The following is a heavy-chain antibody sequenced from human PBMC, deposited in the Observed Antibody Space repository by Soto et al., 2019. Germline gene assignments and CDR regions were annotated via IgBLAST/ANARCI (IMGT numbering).Heavy chain of an antibody. J-gene: IGHJ6*04. CDR1: GDSVSSNSAA. CDR2: TYYRSKWYN. Sequence: SQTVSLTCASSGDSVSSNSAAWNWIRQSPSRGLEWLGRTYYRSKWYNDYAVSVKSRITINPDTSKNQFSLQLNSVTPEDTAVYYCAREERAYGGYYYYYGMAVWGKGTTVPVDS. D-gene: IGHD3-10*01. CDR3: AREERAYGGYYYYYGMAV. V-gene: IGHV6-1*01.